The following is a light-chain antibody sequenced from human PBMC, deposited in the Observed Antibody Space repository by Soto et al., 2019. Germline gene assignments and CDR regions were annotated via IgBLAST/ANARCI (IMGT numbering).Light chain of an antibody. CDR2: DVS. J-gene: IGLJ2*01. Sequence: QSALTQPASVSGSPGQSITISCTGTSSDVGGYNYVSWYQQHPGKAPKLMIYDVSNRPSGVSNRFSGSKSGNTASLTISGFQAEDEADYYCSSYTISTLVVFGGGTQLTVL. CDR1: SSDVGGYNY. V-gene: IGLV2-14*01. CDR3: SSYTISTLVV.